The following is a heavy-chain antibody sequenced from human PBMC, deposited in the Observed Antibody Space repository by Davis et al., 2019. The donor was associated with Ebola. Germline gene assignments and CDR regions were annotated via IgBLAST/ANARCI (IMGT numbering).Heavy chain of an antibody. D-gene: IGHD1-26*01. CDR1: AYTFTSYD. CDR2: MNPNSGNT. CDR3: ARIGRLHDFDY. J-gene: IGHJ4*02. V-gene: IGHV1-8*01. Sequence: ASVKVSCKASAYTFTSYDINWVRQATGQGLEWMGWMNPNSGNTGYAQKFQGRVTMTTDTSTSTAYMELRSLRSDDTAVYYCARIGRLHDFDYWGQGTLVTVSS.